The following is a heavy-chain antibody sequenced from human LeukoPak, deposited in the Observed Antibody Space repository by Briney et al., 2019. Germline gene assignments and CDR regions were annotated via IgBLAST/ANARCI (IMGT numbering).Heavy chain of an antibody. CDR2: IFYSGST. CDR3: ARSVFLMIDAYDS. J-gene: IGHJ4*02. Sequence: SETLSLTCTVSGGSVSSGSYYWSWIRQPPGKGLEWIGTIFYSGSTYYNPSLKSRVTISVDTSENQFSLKLSSVSAAETAIYYCARSVFLMIDAYDSWGQGTLVAVSS. V-gene: IGHV4-39*01. CDR1: GGSVSSGSYY. D-gene: IGHD2-2*01.